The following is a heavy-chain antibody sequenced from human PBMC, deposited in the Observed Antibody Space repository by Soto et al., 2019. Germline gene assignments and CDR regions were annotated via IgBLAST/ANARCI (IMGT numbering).Heavy chain of an antibody. J-gene: IGHJ4*02. CDR2: INSDGSST. V-gene: IGHV3-74*01. CDR1: GFTFSSYW. Sequence: GGSLRLSCAASGFTFSSYWMHWVRQAPGKGLVWVSRINSDGSSTSYADSVKGRFTISRDNAKNTLYLQMNSLRAEDTAVYYCASLNDRGTYYFDYWGQGTLVTVSS. CDR3: ASLNDRGTYYFDY. D-gene: IGHD2-15*01.